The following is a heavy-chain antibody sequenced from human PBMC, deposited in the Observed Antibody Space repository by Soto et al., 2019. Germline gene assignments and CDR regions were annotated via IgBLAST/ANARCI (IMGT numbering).Heavy chain of an antibody. CDR2: IWYDGSNK. J-gene: IGHJ3*02. Sequence: PGGSLRLSCAASGFTFSSYGMHWVRQAPGKGLEWVAVIWYDGSNKYYADSVKGRFTISRDNSKNTLYLQMNSLRAEDTAVYYCATGTTSGVDAFDIWGQGTMVTVSS. D-gene: IGHD1-1*01. V-gene: IGHV3-33*01. CDR3: ATGTTSGVDAFDI. CDR1: GFTFSSYG.